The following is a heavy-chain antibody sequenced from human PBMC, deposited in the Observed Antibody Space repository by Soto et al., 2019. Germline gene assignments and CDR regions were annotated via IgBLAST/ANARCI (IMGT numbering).Heavy chain of an antibody. Sequence: GGSLRLSCAASGFTFSSYAMSWVRQAPGKGLEWVSAISGSGGSTYYADSVKGRFTISRDNSKNTLYLQMNSLRAEDTAVYYCAKPLLTMIVVPGDAFDIWGQGTMVTVSS. CDR2: ISGSGGST. CDR3: AKPLLTMIVVPGDAFDI. CDR1: GFTFSSYA. D-gene: IGHD3-22*01. V-gene: IGHV3-23*01. J-gene: IGHJ3*02.